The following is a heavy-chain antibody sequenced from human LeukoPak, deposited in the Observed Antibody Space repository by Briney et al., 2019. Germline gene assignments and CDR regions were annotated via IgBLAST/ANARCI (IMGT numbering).Heavy chain of an antibody. D-gene: IGHD2-2*01. V-gene: IGHV3-20*04. CDR3: ARAQGYCSSTSCYGPSWFDP. Sequence: GGSLRLSCAASGFTFDDYGMSWVRQAPGKGLEWVSGINWNGGSTGYADSVKGRFTISRDNAKNSLYLQMNSLRAEDTAVYYCARAQGYCSSTSCYGPSWFDPWGQGTLVTVSS. CDR2: INWNGGST. CDR1: GFTFDDYG. J-gene: IGHJ5*02.